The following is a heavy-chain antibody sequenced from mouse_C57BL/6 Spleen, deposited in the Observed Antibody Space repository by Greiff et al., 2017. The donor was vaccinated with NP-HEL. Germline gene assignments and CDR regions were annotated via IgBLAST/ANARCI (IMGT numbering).Heavy chain of an antibody. CDR1: GYTFTDYY. J-gene: IGHJ3*01. CDR2: INPNNGGT. Sequence: VQLQQSGPELVKPGASVKISCKASGYTFTDYYMNWVKQSHGKSLEWIGDINPNNGGTSYNQKFKGKATLTVDKSSSTAYMELRSLTSEDSAVYYCANLLRDWFAYWGQGTLVTVSA. V-gene: IGHV1-26*01. CDR3: ANLLRDWFAY. D-gene: IGHD2-1*01.